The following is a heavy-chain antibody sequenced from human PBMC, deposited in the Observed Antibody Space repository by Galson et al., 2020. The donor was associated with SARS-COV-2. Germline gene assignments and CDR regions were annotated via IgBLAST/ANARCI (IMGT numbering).Heavy chain of an antibody. Sequence: GGSLRLSCAASGFTFSSYSMNWVRQAPGKGLEWVSYISSSSSTIYYADSVKGRFTISRDNAKNSLYLQMNSLRDEDTAVYYCAGDSTRTMFGVVIINSEGFDYWGQGTLVTVSS. V-gene: IGHV3-48*02. D-gene: IGHD3-3*01. CDR1: GFTFSSYS. CDR3: AGDSTRTMFGVVIINSEGFDY. J-gene: IGHJ4*02. CDR2: ISSSSSTI.